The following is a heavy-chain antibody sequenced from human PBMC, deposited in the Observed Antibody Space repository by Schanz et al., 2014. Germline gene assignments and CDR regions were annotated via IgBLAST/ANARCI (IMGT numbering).Heavy chain of an antibody. Sequence: EVHLLESGGGLVEPGGSLRLSCAASGFSFSSYAMGWVRQARGKGLEWVSYIGNGGVTIYYADSVKGRFTISRDNSKNSLYLQMNSLRAEDTAVYYCAKSQGSSFDSWGQGTLVTVSS. CDR2: IGNGGVTI. D-gene: IGHD6-13*01. CDR3: AKSQGSSFDS. CDR1: GFSFSSYA. J-gene: IGHJ4*02. V-gene: IGHV3-23*01.